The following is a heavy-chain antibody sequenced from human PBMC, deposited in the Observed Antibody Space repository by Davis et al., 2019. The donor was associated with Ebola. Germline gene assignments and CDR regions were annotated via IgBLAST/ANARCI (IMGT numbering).Heavy chain of an antibody. CDR1: GDSMNTYY. CDR3: ARDSTTLLDYDYVWGSPYGMDV. CDR2: VYSSGST. Sequence: SETLSLTCSVSGDSMNTYYWSWIRQSPGKGLEWIGNVYSSGSTNYKPSLESRVTISIDTSRNHFSLRLTSVTAADTAVYYCARDSTTLLDYDYVWGSPYGMDVWGQGTTVTVSS. V-gene: IGHV4-59*12. J-gene: IGHJ6*02. D-gene: IGHD3-16*01.